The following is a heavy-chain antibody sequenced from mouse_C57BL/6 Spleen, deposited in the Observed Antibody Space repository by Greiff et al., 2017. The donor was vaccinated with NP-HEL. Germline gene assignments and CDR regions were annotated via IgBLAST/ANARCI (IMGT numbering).Heavy chain of an antibody. Sequence: EVQLQQSGPELVKPGASVKISCKASGYTFTDYYMNWVKQSHGKSLEWIGDINPNNGGTSYNQKFKGKATLTVDKSSSTAYMELRSLTSEDSAVYYCARDGTTVNGSWGQGTTLTVSS. V-gene: IGHV1-26*01. J-gene: IGHJ2*01. D-gene: IGHD1-1*01. CDR3: ARDGTTVNGS. CDR1: GYTFTDYY. CDR2: INPNNGGT.